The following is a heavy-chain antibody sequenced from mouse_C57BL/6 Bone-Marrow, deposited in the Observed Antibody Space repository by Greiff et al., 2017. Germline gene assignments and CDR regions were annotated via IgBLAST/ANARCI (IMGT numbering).Heavy chain of an antibody. J-gene: IGHJ4*01. CDR3: ARPSFYYDYDGYAMDY. Sequence: VQLQQSGPELVKPGASVKISCKASGYAFSSSWMNWVKQRPGKGLGWIGRIYPGDGDTNYNGKFKGKATLTADKSSSTAYMQLSSLTSEDSAVYFCARPSFYYDYDGYAMDYWGQGTSVTVSS. V-gene: IGHV1-82*01. D-gene: IGHD2-4*01. CDR1: GYAFSSSW. CDR2: IYPGDGDT.